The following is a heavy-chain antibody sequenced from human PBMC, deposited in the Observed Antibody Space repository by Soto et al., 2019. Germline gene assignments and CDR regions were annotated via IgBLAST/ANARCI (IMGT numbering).Heavy chain of an antibody. V-gene: IGHV4-4*02. Sequence: QVQLQESGPGLVRPSGTLSLTCAVSGDSLNSDYSWTWVRRPPGKGLEWIAEIYYSGGTSYNPSLKSRVTISMDKSKNKFSLNLTSVTAADTAMYYCARDTGWGLGYWGQGTVVIVSS. CDR1: GDSLNSDYS. CDR3: ARDTGWGLGY. J-gene: IGHJ4*02. CDR2: IYYSGGT. D-gene: IGHD6-19*01.